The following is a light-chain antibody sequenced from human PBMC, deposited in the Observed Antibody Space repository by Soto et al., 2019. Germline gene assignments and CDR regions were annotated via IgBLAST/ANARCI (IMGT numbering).Light chain of an antibody. J-gene: IGKJ1*01. CDR3: QQYGGSPAIT. Sequence: EIVLTQSPGTLSLSPGERATLSCRASQRVSSGYVAWYQQKPGQAPRLLIYGASSRATGIPDRFRASASGTDFTLTISKLEPEDFAVYFCQQYGGSPAITFGQGTKVDI. CDR2: GAS. V-gene: IGKV3-20*01. CDR1: QRVSSGY.